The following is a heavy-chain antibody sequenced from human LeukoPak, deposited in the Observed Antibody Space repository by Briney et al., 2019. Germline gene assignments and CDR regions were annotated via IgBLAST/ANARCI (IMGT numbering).Heavy chain of an antibody. V-gene: IGHV3-74*01. J-gene: IGHJ4*02. CDR2: ISSDGSSK. D-gene: IGHD5-12*01. CDR1: GFTFSSYW. Sequence: GGSLRLSCAASGFTFSSYWMPWVRQAPGKGLEWVSRISSDGSSKGYADSVKGRFTVSRDNAKDSVYLQMNSLRAEDTAVYYCASGYYYFTLGGHWGQGTLVTVSS. CDR3: ASGYYYFTLGGH.